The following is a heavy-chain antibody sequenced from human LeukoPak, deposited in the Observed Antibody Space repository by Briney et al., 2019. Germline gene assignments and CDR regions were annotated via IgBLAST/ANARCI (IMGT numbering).Heavy chain of an antibody. Sequence: PGGSLRLSCAASGITFSSYAMHWVRQAPGKGLEWVAVISYDGSNKYYADSVKGRFTISRDNSKNTLYLQMNSLRAEGTAVYYCAREGIVVALDAFDIWGQGTMVTVSS. CDR2: ISYDGSNK. D-gene: IGHD3-22*01. V-gene: IGHV3-30-3*01. CDR1: GITFSSYA. J-gene: IGHJ3*02. CDR3: AREGIVVALDAFDI.